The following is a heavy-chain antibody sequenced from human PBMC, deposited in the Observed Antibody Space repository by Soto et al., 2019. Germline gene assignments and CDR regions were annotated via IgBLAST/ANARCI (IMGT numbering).Heavy chain of an antibody. Sequence: PGGSLRLSCTASGFTFGDYAMSWFRQAPGKGLEWVGFIRSKAYGGTTEYAASVKGRFTISRDDSKSIAYLQMNSLKTEDTAVYYCTRDPTYYDFWSGYRGRSYYGMDVWGQGTTVTVPS. CDR1: GFTFGDYA. V-gene: IGHV3-49*03. CDR2: IRSKAYGGTT. D-gene: IGHD3-3*01. CDR3: TRDPTYYDFWSGYRGRSYYGMDV. J-gene: IGHJ6*02.